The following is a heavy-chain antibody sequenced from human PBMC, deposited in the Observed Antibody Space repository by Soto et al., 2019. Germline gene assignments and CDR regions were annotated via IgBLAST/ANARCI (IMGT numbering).Heavy chain of an antibody. D-gene: IGHD5-12*01. Sequence: PSETLSLTCAVYGGSFSGYYWSWIRQPPGKGLEWIGEINHSGSTNYNPSLKSRVTISVDTSKNQFSLKLSSVTAADTAVYYFARGVSRRRKLVAPRGSYYYYGMDVWGQGTTVTVSS. CDR2: INHSGST. J-gene: IGHJ6*02. CDR1: GGSFSGYY. V-gene: IGHV4-34*01. CDR3: ARGVSRRRKLVAPRGSYYYYGMDV.